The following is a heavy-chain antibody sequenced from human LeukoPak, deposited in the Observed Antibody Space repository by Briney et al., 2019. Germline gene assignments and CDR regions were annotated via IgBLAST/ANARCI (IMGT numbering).Heavy chain of an antibody. D-gene: IGHD3-10*01. CDR2: INPNSGGT. V-gene: IGHV1-2*04. CDR3: AREALTMVRGVITNRNWFDP. Sequence: ASVKVSCKASGYTFTGYYMHWVRQAPGQGLEWMGWINPNSGGTNYAQKFQGWVTVTRDTSISTAYMELSRLRSDDTAVYYCAREALTMVRGVITNRNWFDPWGQGTLVTVSS. CDR1: GYTFTGYY. J-gene: IGHJ5*02.